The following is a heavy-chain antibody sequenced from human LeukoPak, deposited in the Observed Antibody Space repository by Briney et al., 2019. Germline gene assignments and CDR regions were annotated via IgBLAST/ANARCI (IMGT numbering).Heavy chain of an antibody. CDR3: ARGRRQIGGEPTYYFDY. Sequence: ASVKVSCKASGYTFTSYDINWVRQATGQGLEWMGWMNPNSGNTGYAQKFQGRVTMTRNTSISTAYMELSSLRSEATAVYYCARGRRQIGGEPTYYFDYWGQGTLVTVSS. CDR2: MNPNSGNT. D-gene: IGHD2-21*01. J-gene: IGHJ4*02. V-gene: IGHV1-8*01. CDR1: GYTFTSYD.